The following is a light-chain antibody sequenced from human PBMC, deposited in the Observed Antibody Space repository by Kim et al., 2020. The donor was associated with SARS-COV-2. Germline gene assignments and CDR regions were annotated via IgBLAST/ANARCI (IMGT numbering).Light chain of an antibody. CDR2: EDT. CDR3: QSSDSSDTFWV. CDR1: ALPNQY. Sequence: PGKTARITCSGDALPNQYAYWFQQKPGQAPVLVIYEDTERSSGIPERFSGSTSGTTVTLTISGVQAEDEADYYCQSSDSSDTFWVFGGGTQLTVL. V-gene: IGLV3-25*03. J-gene: IGLJ3*02.